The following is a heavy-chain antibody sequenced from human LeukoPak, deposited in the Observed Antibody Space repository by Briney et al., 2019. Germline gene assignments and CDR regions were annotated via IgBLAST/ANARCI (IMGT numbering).Heavy chain of an antibody. CDR3: AKDYRPHDFWSGLVDY. Sequence: GGSLRLSCAASGFTFSSYWMSWVRQAPGKGLEWVTLSSYDGSNKYYADSVKGRFTISRDNSKNTLYLQMNSLRAEDTAVYYCAKDYRPHDFWSGLVDYWGQGTLVTVSS. CDR2: SSYDGSNK. CDR1: GFTFSSYW. J-gene: IGHJ4*02. D-gene: IGHD3-3*01. V-gene: IGHV3-30*18.